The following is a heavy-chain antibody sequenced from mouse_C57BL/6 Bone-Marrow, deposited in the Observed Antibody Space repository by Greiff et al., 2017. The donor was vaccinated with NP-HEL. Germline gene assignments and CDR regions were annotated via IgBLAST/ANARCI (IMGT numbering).Heavy chain of an antibody. CDR1: GYTFTNYW. CDR3: ASNYYGSTWFAY. V-gene: IGHV1-63*01. Sequence: QVQLQQSGAELVRPGTSVKMSCKASGYTFTNYWIGWAKQRPGHGLEWIGDIYPGGGYTKYNEKFKGKATLTSDKSSSTAYMQFSSLTSEDSAIYYCASNYYGSTWFAYWGQGTLVTVSA. J-gene: IGHJ3*01. D-gene: IGHD1-1*01. CDR2: IYPGGGYT.